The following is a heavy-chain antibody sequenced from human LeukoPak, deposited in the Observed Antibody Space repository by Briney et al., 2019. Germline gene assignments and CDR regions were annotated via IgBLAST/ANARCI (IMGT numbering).Heavy chain of an antibody. D-gene: IGHD5-18*01. Sequence: SQTLSLTCTVSGGSISSDGYYWSWIRQHPEKGLEWIGYIYYSGTTYYNPSLESRVTMSVDTSKNQFSLKLSSVTAADTAVYYCAGGYSYGRGVDYWGQGTLVTVSS. CDR1: GGSISSDGYY. CDR2: IYYSGTT. CDR3: AGGYSYGRGVDY. J-gene: IGHJ4*02. V-gene: IGHV4-31*03.